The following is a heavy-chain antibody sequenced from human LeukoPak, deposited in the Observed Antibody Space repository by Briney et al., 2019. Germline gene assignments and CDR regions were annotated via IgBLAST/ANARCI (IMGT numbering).Heavy chain of an antibody. D-gene: IGHD3-16*01. V-gene: IGHV3-23*01. Sequence: GSLRLSCAASGFTFRSYCMSWVRQAPGKGLEWVSSLSGSGGSTYYADSVKGRFTISRDNSKNTLFLHMNSLRAEDTAVYYCAKALGGYDFDYWGQGTLVTVSS. CDR2: LSGSGGST. CDR3: AKALGGYDFDY. CDR1: GFTFRSYC. J-gene: IGHJ4*02.